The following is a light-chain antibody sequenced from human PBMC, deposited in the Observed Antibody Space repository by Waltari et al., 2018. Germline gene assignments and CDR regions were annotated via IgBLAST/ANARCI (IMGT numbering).Light chain of an antibody. CDR1: SNDVGGYND. V-gene: IGLV2-14*03. CDR2: DVS. J-gene: IGLJ3*02. CDR3: SSYTTGSTWV. Sequence: QSALTQPASVSGSPGQSITISCIGTSNDVGGYNDVSWYQQHPGKAPTLLIYDVSNPPSVVSSRFSGSKSCNTASLTISGLQAEDEADYYCSSYTTGSTWVFGGGTKLTVL.